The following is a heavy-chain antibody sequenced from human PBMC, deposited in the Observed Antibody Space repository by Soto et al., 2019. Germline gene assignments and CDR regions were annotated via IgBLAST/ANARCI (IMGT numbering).Heavy chain of an antibody. D-gene: IGHD3-3*01. CDR2: IKSKTDGGTT. J-gene: IGHJ3*02. V-gene: IGHV3-15*07. Sequence: GGSLRLSCAASGFTFSNAWMNWVRQAPGKGLEWVGRIKSKTDGGTTDYAAPVKGRFTISRDDSKNTLYLQMNSLKTEDTAVYYCTTDFTVQGGYDFWSGLNDAFDIWGQGTMVTVSS. CDR1: GFTFSNAW. CDR3: TTDFTVQGGYDFWSGLNDAFDI.